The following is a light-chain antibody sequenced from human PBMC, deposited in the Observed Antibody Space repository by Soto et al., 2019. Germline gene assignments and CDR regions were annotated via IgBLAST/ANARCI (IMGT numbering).Light chain of an antibody. Sequence: DIQMTQSPSTLSASVVDRVTITCLASQSISSWLAWYQQKPGKAPKILIYNADTLESGVPSRFSGSGYGTEFILTISSLQREDFATYYCQQSSSTPYTFGQGTKVDIK. V-gene: IGKV1-5*01. CDR2: NAD. J-gene: IGKJ2*01. CDR1: QSISSW. CDR3: QQSSSTPYT.